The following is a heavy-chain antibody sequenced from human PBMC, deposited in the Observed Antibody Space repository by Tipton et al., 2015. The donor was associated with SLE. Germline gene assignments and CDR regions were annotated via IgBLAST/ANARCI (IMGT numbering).Heavy chain of an antibody. CDR3: ARLGTGIFDY. V-gene: IGHV4-59*01. Sequence: LRLPCTVSGGSISSYYWSWIRQPPGKGLEWIGYIYYSGSTNYNPSLKSRVTISVDTSKNQFSLKLSSVTAADTAVYYCARLGTGIFDYWGQGTLVTVSS. J-gene: IGHJ4*02. D-gene: IGHD1-1*01. CDR2: IYYSGST. CDR1: GGSISSYY.